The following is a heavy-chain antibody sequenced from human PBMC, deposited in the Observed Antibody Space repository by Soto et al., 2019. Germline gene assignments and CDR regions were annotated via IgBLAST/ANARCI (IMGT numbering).Heavy chain of an antibody. CDR1: GYTFTNYG. J-gene: IGHJ6*02. Sequence: QVQLVQSGAELKKPGASVKVSCKASGYTFTNYGISWVRQAPGQGLEWMGWINTYHGNTKYAQKLQGRVTMTQDTSPSTAYMELTSLRSDDTAVYYCARSPGYSASWGYFYYGMKIWGQGTTVVVSS. CDR3: ARSPGYSASWGYFYYGMKI. CDR2: INTYHGNT. D-gene: IGHD6-13*01. V-gene: IGHV1-18*01.